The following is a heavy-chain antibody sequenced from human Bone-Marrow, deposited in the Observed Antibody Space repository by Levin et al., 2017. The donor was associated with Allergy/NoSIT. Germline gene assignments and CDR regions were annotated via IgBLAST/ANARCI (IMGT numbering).Heavy chain of an antibody. Sequence: SVKVSCKASGGTFSGYAINWVRQAPGQGLEWMGGFIPISATTNYAQRFQGRVTITADESTSTAYMELTSLKSEDTACYYWARAGGNLPSDAVVDIWGQGTLVTVSS. J-gene: IGHJ3*02. V-gene: IGHV1-69*13. D-gene: IGHD3-16*01. CDR2: FIPISATT. CDR1: GGTFSGYA. CDR3: ARAGGNLPSDAVVDI.